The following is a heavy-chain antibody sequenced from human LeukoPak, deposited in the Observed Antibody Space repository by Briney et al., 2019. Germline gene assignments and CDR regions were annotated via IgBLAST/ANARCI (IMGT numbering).Heavy chain of an antibody. CDR1: GFTLSSYS. Sequence: KPGGSLRLSCAASGFTLSSYSMNWVRQAPGKGLEWDSSISSSSSYIYYADSVKGRFTISRDNAKNSLYLQMNSLRAEDTAVYYCARDLGSDRTTVTYYFDYWGQGTLVTVSS. V-gene: IGHV3-21*01. CDR3: ARDLGSDRTTVTYYFDY. J-gene: IGHJ4*02. D-gene: IGHD4-17*01. CDR2: ISSSSSYI.